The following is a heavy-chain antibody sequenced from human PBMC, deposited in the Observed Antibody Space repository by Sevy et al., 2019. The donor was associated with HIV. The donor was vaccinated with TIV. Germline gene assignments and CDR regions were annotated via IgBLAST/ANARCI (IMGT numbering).Heavy chain of an antibody. D-gene: IGHD6-19*01. V-gene: IGHV3-33*01. Sequence: GGYLRLSCATSGFTFSSYGMHWVRQAPGKGLEWVSLIWFHGTKEYYSDSVKGRFTVSRDNSKNTLYLQLTSLRPEYTAVYYCARDTCVAGTRDFDYWGQGTLVTVSS. CDR2: IWFHGTKE. CDR1: GFTFSSYG. CDR3: ARDTCVAGTRDFDY. J-gene: IGHJ4*02.